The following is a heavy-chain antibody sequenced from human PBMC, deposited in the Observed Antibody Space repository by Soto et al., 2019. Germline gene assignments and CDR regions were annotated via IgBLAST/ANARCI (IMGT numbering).Heavy chain of an antibody. CDR2: ISAYNGNT. Sequence: ASVPVSCKASGYTFTSDGISWVRQAPGQGLEWMGWISAYNGNTNYAQKLQGRVTMTTDTSKNQFSLQLNSVTPEDTAVYYCARGTETYYFDYWGQGTLVTVSS. V-gene: IGHV1-18*01. J-gene: IGHJ4*02. CDR1: GYTFTSDG. CDR3: ARGTETYYFDY.